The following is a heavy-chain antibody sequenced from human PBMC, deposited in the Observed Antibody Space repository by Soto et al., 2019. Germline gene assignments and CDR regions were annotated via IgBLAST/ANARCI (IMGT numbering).Heavy chain of an antibody. Sequence: PSETLSLTCTVSGGSVSSGSHYWSWIRQPPGKGLEWIGYIYYSGSTNYNPSLKSRVTISVDTSKNQFSLKLSSVTAADTAVYYCAREEHPAGNWFDPWGQGTLVTVSS. V-gene: IGHV4-61*01. CDR2: IYYSGST. J-gene: IGHJ5*02. CDR3: AREEHPAGNWFDP. CDR1: GGSVSSGSHY.